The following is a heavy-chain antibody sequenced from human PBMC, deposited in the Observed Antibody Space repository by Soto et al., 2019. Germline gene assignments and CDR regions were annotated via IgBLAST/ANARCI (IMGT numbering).Heavy chain of an antibody. Sequence: QVQLQQWGAGLLKPSETLALTCAVYGGSFSGYYSSWIRQPPGKGLECIGEINHSGSTNYNPSLKSRVTISVDTSKNQFSLKLSSVTAADTAVYYCARRKYIWGSYRDRAFDIWGQGTMVTVSS. J-gene: IGHJ3*02. CDR1: GGSFSGYY. V-gene: IGHV4-34*01. CDR2: INHSGST. CDR3: ARRKYIWGSYRDRAFDI. D-gene: IGHD3-16*02.